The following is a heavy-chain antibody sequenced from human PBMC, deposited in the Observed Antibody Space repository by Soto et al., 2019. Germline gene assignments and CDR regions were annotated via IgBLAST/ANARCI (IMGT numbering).Heavy chain of an antibody. J-gene: IGHJ6*02. Sequence: QLHLVESGGGVVHPGASVRLSCEASGFTFSAFGMHWVRQAPGKGLEWVAGIRHDGSNDYYSDFAKGRLTISRDNSRDTLYLQINSLRADDSAVYYCASVNTVRSWDYDGMDIWGQGTTVTVSS. CDR1: GFTFSAFG. CDR2: IRHDGSND. CDR3: ASVNTVRSWDYDGMDI. D-gene: IGHD3-10*01. V-gene: IGHV3-33*03.